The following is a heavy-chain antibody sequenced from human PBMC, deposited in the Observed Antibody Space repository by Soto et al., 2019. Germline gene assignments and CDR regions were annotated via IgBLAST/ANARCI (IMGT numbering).Heavy chain of an antibody. J-gene: IGHJ3*02. CDR1: GGSISSSSYY. CDR2: IYYSGST. CDR3: ARHKPLLLSANAFDI. V-gene: IGHV4-39*01. D-gene: IGHD2-15*01. Sequence: PSETLSLTCTVSGGSISSSSYYWVWIRQPPGKGLEWIGSIYYSGSTYYNPSLKSRVTISVDTSKNQFSLKLSSVTAADTAVYYCARHKPLLLSANAFDIWGQGTMVTVSS.